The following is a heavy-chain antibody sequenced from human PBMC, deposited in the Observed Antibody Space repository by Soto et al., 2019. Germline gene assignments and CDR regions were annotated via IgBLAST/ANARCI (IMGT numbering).Heavy chain of an antibody. Sequence: ASVKVSCKASGYTFTSYGISWVRQAPGQGLEWMGWISAYNGNTNYAQKLQGRVTMTTDTSTSTAYMELRSLRSDDTAVYYCASGVVGATRYYYYGMDVWGQGTTVTVSS. J-gene: IGHJ6*02. CDR1: GYTFTSYG. V-gene: IGHV1-18*01. D-gene: IGHD1-26*01. CDR3: ASGVVGATRYYYYGMDV. CDR2: ISAYNGNT.